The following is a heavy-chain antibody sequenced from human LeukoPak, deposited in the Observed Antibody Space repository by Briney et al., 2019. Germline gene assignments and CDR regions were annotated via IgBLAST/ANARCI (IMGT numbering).Heavy chain of an antibody. CDR1: GYTFTGYY. V-gene: IGHV1-2*02. Sequence: ASVRVSCKTSGYTFTGYYIHWVRQAPGQGLEWLGWINPNTGDINYAQKFQGRVTTTRDTSISTAYMELSSLRSDATAVYYCARDVSSVATAAPGHWGVDVWGQGTTVTVSS. J-gene: IGHJ6*02. CDR3: ARDVSSVATAAPGHWGVDV. CDR2: INPNTGDI. D-gene: IGHD6-13*01.